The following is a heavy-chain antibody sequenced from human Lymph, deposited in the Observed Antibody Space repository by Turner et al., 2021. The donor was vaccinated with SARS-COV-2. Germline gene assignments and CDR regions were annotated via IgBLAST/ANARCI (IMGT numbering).Heavy chain of an antibody. CDR2: ISSSSRYI. V-gene: IGHV3-21*01. J-gene: IGHJ4*02. Sequence: EVQLVESGGGLVKPGGSLRLSCAASGFTFSSYTMNWVRQAPGKGLEGVSSISSSSRYIYYADSVKGRFTISRDNAKNSLYLQMNSLRAEDTAVYYCARERYDSSGSESYYFDYWGQGTLVTVSS. CDR1: GFTFSSYT. D-gene: IGHD3-22*01. CDR3: ARERYDSSGSESYYFDY.